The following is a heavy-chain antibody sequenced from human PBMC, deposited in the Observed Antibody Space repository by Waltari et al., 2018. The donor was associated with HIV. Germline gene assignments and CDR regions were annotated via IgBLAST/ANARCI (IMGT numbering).Heavy chain of an antibody. CDR3: ARAYGYSSGYYFDY. Sequence: EVQLVESGGGLVQPGGSLRLSCAASGFTFSSYDMHWVRQATGKGLAWVLAIGTAGDTYYPGSVKGRLTIARENAKNSLYLQMNSLRAGDTAVYYCARAYGYSSGYYFDYWGQGTLVTVSS. J-gene: IGHJ4*02. CDR1: GFTFSSYD. CDR2: IGTAGDT. D-gene: IGHD6-19*01. V-gene: IGHV3-13*01.